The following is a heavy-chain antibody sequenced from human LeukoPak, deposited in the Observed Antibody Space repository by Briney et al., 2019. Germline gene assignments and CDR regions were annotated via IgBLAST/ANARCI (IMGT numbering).Heavy chain of an antibody. V-gene: IGHV1-69*05. D-gene: IGHD4-17*01. J-gene: IGHJ3*02. CDR1: GGTFSSYA. Sequence: ASVKVSCKASGGTFSSYAISWVRQAPGQGLEWIGGIIPIFGTANYAQKFQGRVTITTDESTSTAYMELSSLRSEDTAVYYCARESPLTTVTTSAFDIWGQGTTVTVSS. CDR3: ARESPLTTVTTSAFDI. CDR2: IIPIFGTA.